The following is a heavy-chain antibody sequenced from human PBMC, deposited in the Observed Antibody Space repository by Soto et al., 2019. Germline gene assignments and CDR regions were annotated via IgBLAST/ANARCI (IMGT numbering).Heavy chain of an antibody. Sequence: QVQLVQSGAEVKKPGASVKVSCKASGYTFTSYDINWVQQATGQGLEWMGWMNPNSGNTVYAQKFQGRVTMTRNTSIRTAYMELSSLRSDDTAVYYCARGQERRGFDYWGQGTLVTVSS. CDR2: MNPNSGNT. V-gene: IGHV1-8*01. J-gene: IGHJ4*02. CDR1: GYTFTSYD. CDR3: ARGQERRGFDY.